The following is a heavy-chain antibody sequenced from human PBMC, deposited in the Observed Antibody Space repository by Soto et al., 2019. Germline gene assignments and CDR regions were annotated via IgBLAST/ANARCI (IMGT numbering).Heavy chain of an antibody. V-gene: IGHV4-39*01. CDR2: IYYSGFT. CDR3: ARHSGTDYTGSGSYSWFDP. CDR1: GGSVSSSSYY. Sequence: QPQLQESGPGLVRPSETLSLTCTVSGGSVSSSSYYWGWIRQPPGKGLEWIGSIYYSGFTYSNVSLKSRVTVSVDKSKNQFSLNLNAVTAADTAVYYCARHSGTDYTGSGSYSWFDPWGQGTLVTVSS. D-gene: IGHD3-10*01. J-gene: IGHJ5*02.